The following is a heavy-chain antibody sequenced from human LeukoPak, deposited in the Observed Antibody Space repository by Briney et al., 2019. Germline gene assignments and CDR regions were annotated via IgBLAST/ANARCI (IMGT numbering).Heavy chain of an antibody. J-gene: IGHJ5*02. D-gene: IGHD3-22*01. CDR2: TNDSGST. CDR1: GGSFSGYY. CDR3: ARGRYDSSGYYLRNWFDP. V-gene: IGHV4-34*01. Sequence: SETLSLTCAVYGGSFSGYYWSWIRQPPGKGPEWIGETNDSGSTNYNPSLKSRVTISVDTSKNQFSLKLSSVTAADTAVYYCARGRYDSSGYYLRNWFDPWGQGTLVTVSS.